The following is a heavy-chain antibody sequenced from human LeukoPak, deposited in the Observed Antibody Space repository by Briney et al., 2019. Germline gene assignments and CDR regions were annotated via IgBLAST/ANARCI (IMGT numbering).Heavy chain of an antibody. CDR3: ARDTGYSSSWYWTPFDY. CDR2: IYYSGST. V-gene: IGHV4-59*12. J-gene: IGHJ4*02. D-gene: IGHD6-13*01. CDR1: GGSISSYY. Sequence: SETLSLTCTVSGGSISSYYWSWIRQPPGKGLEWIGYIYYSGSTNYNPSLKSRVTISVDTSKNQFSLKLSSVTAADTAVYYCARDTGYSSSWYWTPFDYWGQGTLVTVSS.